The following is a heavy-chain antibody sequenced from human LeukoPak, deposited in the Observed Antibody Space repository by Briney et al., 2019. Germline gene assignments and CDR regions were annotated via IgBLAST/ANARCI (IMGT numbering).Heavy chain of an antibody. J-gene: IGHJ5*02. CDR1: GFTFSSYA. D-gene: IGHD5-12*01. CDR3: ATLSGGYDPSADNWFDP. V-gene: IGHV3-30*04. Sequence: GGSLRLSCAASGFTFSSYAMHWVRQAPGKGLEWVAVISYDGSNKYYADSVKGRFTISRDNSKNTLYLQMNSLRAEDTAVYYCATLSGGYDPSADNWFDPWGQGTLVTVSP. CDR2: ISYDGSNK.